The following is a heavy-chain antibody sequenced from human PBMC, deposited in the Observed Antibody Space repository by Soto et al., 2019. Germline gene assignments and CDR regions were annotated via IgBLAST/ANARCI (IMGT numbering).Heavy chain of an antibody. CDR2: IYYSGST. V-gene: IGHV4-39*01. CDR1: GGSISSSSYY. D-gene: IGHD4-4*01. J-gene: IGHJ6*02. Sequence: SETLSLTCTVSGGSISSSSYYWGWIRQPPGKGLEWIGSIYYSGSTYYNPSLKSRVTISVGTSKNQFSLKLSSVTAADTAVYYCATNYAYYYYYGMDVWGQGTTVTVSS. CDR3: ATNYAYYYYYGMDV.